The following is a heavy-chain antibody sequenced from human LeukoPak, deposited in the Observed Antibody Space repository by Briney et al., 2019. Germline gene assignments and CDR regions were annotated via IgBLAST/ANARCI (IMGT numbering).Heavy chain of an antibody. D-gene: IGHD1-26*01. J-gene: IGHJ4*02. Sequence: SETLSLTYTVSGGSISSYYWSWIRQPAGKGLEWIGRIYASGSTNYNPSLKSRVTMSVDTSKNQFSLKLSSVTAADTAVYYCASARIVGATGWEFDYWGQGTLVTVSS. V-gene: IGHV4-4*07. CDR3: ASARIVGATGWEFDY. CDR2: IYASGST. CDR1: GGSISSYY.